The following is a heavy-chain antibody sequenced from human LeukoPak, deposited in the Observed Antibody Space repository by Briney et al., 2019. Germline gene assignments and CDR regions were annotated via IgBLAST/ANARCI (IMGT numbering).Heavy chain of an antibody. D-gene: IGHD3-3*01. CDR2: ISYDGSNK. CDR3: ARVSPYDFWSGYYGMDV. CDR1: GFTFSSYA. Sequence: PGGSLRLSCAASGFTFSSYAMHWVRQAPGKGLEWEAVISYDGSNKYYADSVKGRFTISRDNSKNTLYLQMNSLRAEDTAVYYCARVSPYDFWSGYYGMDVWGQGTTVTVSS. V-gene: IGHV3-30*04. J-gene: IGHJ6*02.